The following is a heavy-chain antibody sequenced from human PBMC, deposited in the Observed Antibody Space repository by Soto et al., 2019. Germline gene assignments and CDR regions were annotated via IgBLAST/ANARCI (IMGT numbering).Heavy chain of an antibody. V-gene: IGHV1-18*01. CDR2: ISAYNGNT. D-gene: IGHD3-3*01. CDR1: GYTFTSYG. Sequence: ASVKVSCKASGYTFTSYGISWVRQAPGQGLEWMGWISAYNGNTNYAQKLQGRVTMTTDTSTSTAYMELRSLRSDDTAVYYCARGIYDFRSGYYTNHDAFDIWGQGTMVTVSS. J-gene: IGHJ3*02. CDR3: ARGIYDFRSGYYTNHDAFDI.